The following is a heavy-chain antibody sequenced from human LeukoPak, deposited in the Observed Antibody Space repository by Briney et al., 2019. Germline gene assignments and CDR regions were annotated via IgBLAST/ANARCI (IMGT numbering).Heavy chain of an antibody. J-gene: IGHJ4*02. V-gene: IGHV3-48*03. CDR1: GFTFSSYE. CDR3: ARDGGDSSGWPDY. CDR2: ISSSGSTI. D-gene: IGHD6-19*01. Sequence: GGSLRLSCAASGFTFSSYEMNWVRQAPGKGLEWVSYISSSGSTIYYADSVKGRFTISRDNAKNSLYLQMNSLRAEDTAVYYCARDGGDSSGWPDYWGQGTLVTVSS.